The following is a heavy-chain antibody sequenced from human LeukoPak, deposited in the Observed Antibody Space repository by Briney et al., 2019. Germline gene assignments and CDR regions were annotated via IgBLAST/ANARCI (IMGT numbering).Heavy chain of an antibody. Sequence: ASVKVSCKASGYTFTSYYMHWVRQAPGQGLEWMGIINPSGGSTSYAQKFQGRVTMTRDMSTSTVYMELSSLRSEDTAVYYCARDHGKQLVTQYFDYWGQGTLVTVSS. CDR3: ARDHGKQLVTQYFDY. D-gene: IGHD6-6*01. CDR2: INPSGGST. V-gene: IGHV1-46*01. CDR1: GYTFTSYY. J-gene: IGHJ4*02.